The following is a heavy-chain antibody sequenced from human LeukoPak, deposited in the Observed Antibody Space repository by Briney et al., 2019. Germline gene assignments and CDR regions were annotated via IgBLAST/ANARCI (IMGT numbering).Heavy chain of an antibody. V-gene: IGHV3-21*01. Sequence: PGGSLRLSCAASGFTFSSDSMNWVRQAPGKGLEWVSSISSSSSYIYYADSVKGRFTISRDNAKNSLYLQMNSLRAEDTAVYYCARGSVVKSIADDAFDIWGQGTMVTVSS. CDR3: ARGSVVKSIADDAFDI. CDR1: GFTFSSDS. D-gene: IGHD6-6*01. CDR2: ISSSSSYI. J-gene: IGHJ3*02.